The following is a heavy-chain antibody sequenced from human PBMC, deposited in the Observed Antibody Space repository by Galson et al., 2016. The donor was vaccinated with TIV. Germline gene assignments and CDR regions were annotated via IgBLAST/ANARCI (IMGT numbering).Heavy chain of an antibody. Sequence: SLRLSCAASGFTLSSYGMHWVRQAPGKGLEWVAVMSADGNIEFYAGSVKGRFSISRDNSKNTLHLHMNSLRTEDTAVYYCVRDVTLRFFDWLPSRYGMDVWGQGTTVTVS. CDR3: VRDVTLRFFDWLPSRYGMDV. CDR1: GFTLSSYG. J-gene: IGHJ6*02. D-gene: IGHD3-9*01. V-gene: IGHV3-30*19. CDR2: MSADGNIE.